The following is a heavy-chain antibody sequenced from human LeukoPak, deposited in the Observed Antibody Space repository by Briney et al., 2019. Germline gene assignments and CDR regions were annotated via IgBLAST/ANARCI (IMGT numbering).Heavy chain of an antibody. V-gene: IGHV4-39*07. D-gene: IGHD3-22*01. CDR3: ARVGTSYYYDSSGRGSNAFDI. Sequence: SETLSLTCTVSGGSISSSSYYWGWIRQPPGKGLEWIGSIYYSGSTYYNPSLKSRVTISVDTSKNQFSLKLSSVTAADTAVYYCARVGTSYYYDSSGRGSNAFDIWGQGTMVTVSS. CDR1: GGSISSSSYY. J-gene: IGHJ3*02. CDR2: IYYSGST.